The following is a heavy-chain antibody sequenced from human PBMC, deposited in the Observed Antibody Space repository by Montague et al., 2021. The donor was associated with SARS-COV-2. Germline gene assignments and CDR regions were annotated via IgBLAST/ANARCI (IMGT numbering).Heavy chain of an antibody. Sequence: PALVKPTQTLTLTCTFSGSSLSTSGMCVSWIRQPPGKALEWLARIDWDDDKYYSTSLKTRLTISKDTSKNQVVLTMTNMDPVDTATYYCARDKYYYDSSGYYPLVYFDYWGQGTLVTVSS. CDR1: GSSLSTSGMC. CDR3: ARDKYYYDSSGYYPLVYFDY. CDR2: IDWDDDK. D-gene: IGHD3-22*01. J-gene: IGHJ4*02. V-gene: IGHV2-70*11.